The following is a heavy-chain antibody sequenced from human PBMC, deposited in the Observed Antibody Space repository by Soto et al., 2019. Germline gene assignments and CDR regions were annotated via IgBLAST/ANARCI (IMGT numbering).Heavy chain of an antibody. CDR1: GDTFSNHT. Sequence: QVQLVQSGAEVKKPGSSVKVSGKAYGDTFSNHTISWVRQAPGQGLEWMGRLIPILGVANYAQKFQGRVTITADKYTTTAYMELSSLRSADTAVYYCARVAEMGTVTEGYYYYMDVWGKGTTVTVSS. J-gene: IGHJ6*03. D-gene: IGHD4-17*01. CDR2: LIPILGVA. CDR3: ARVAEMGTVTEGYYYYMDV. V-gene: IGHV1-69*04.